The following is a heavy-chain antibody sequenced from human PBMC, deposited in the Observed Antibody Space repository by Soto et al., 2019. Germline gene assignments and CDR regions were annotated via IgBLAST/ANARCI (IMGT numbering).Heavy chain of an antibody. CDR2: IYYSGST. J-gene: IGHJ5*02. V-gene: IGHV4-31*03. D-gene: IGHD4-17*01. CDR3: ATTPIDYGAGWFDH. Sequence: SETLSLTCTVSGGSISSCGYYWSWILHHPGKGLEWIGYIYYSGSTYYNPSLKSRVTISVDTSKNQFSLKLSSVTAADPAVYYCATTPIDYGAGWFDHWGQGTLVNASS. CDR1: GGSISSCGYY.